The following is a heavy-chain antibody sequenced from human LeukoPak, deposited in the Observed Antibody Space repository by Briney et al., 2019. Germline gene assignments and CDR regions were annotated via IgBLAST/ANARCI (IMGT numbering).Heavy chain of an antibody. V-gene: IGHV3-21*01. J-gene: IGHJ4*02. CDR3: ASSGSYRFDY. Sequence: GGSLRLSCAASGFTFNSYSMNWVRQAPGKGLEWVSSISSSSSYIYYADSVKGRFTISRDNAKNSLYLQMNSLRDEDTAVYYCASSGSYRFDYWGQGTLVTVSS. CDR1: GFTFNSYS. CDR2: ISSSSSYI. D-gene: IGHD1-26*01.